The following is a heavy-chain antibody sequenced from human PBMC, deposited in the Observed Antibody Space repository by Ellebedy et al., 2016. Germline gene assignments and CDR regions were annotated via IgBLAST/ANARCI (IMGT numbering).Heavy chain of an antibody. CDR3: AREDYYGSGSFFTGGMDV. J-gene: IGHJ6*02. D-gene: IGHD3-10*01. CDR2: IIPIFGTA. CDR1: GCTFSSYA. V-gene: IGHV1-69*13. Sequence: SVKVSCXASGCTFSSYAISWVRQAPGQGLEWMGGIIPIFGTANYAQKFQGRVTITADESTSTAYMELSSLRSEDTAVYYCAREDYYGSGSFFTGGMDVWGQGTTVTVSS.